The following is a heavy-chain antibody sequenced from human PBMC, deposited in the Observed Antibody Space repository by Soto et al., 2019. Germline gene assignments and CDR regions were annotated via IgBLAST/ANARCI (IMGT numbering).Heavy chain of an antibody. V-gene: IGHV4-59*08. CDR2: VHHSWGS. J-gene: IGHJ6*02. CDR3: ARQGFVPLHGLVDV. D-gene: IGHD3-10*01. Sequence: QVQLQESGPGLVKPSETLSLSSTVSGGSISSYYWSWFRQSPGKRMEWIGYVHHSWGSSYNPSLQSRVAISLDTSKSQFSLKVTSVTATDTAVYYCARQGFVPLHGLVDVWGQATTVTVSS. CDR1: GGSISSYY.